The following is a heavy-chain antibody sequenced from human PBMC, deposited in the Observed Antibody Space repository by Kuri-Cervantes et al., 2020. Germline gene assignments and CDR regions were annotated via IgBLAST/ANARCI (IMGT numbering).Heavy chain of an antibody. D-gene: IGHD1/OR15-1a*01. Sequence: SETLSLTCTVSGGSINSRSFCWGWIGQPAGKGLEWIGSHFHSGSTNYNPSLKSRVTISVDTSKNQFSLELTSVTAADTAVYYCARLAAGGTIFDYWGQGTLVTVSS. CDR1: GGSINSRSFC. J-gene: IGHJ4*02. CDR2: HFHSGST. V-gene: IGHV4-39*07. CDR3: ARLAAGGTIFDY.